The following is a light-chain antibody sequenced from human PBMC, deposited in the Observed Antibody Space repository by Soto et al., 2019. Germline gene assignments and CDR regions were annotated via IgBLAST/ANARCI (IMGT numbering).Light chain of an antibody. V-gene: IGKV3-20*01. Sequence: EIVLTQSPGTLSLSPGESATLSCRASQSVTSTYLAWYQQKSGQAPRLLIYGASSRATGIPDRFSGSGSGTDFTLTISRLEPEDFAVYYCQQYGSSPQTFGQGTNLEIK. CDR1: QSVTSTY. CDR3: QQYGSSPQT. J-gene: IGKJ2*01. CDR2: GAS.